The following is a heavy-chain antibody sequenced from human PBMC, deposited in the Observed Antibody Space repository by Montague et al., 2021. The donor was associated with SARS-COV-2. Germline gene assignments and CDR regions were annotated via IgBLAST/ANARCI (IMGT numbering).Heavy chain of an antibody. CDR2: IYYSGST. D-gene: IGHD4-11*01. Sequence: SETLSLTCTVSGGSISSSSYYWGWIRQPPGKGLEWIGSIYYSGSTYYNPSLKSRVTISVDTSKNQFSPKLSPVTAADTAVYYCARHASYDYSKDLYYYYYYGMDVWGQGTTVTVSS. CDR3: ARHASYDYSKDLYYYYYYGMDV. CDR1: GGSISSSSYY. V-gene: IGHV4-39*01. J-gene: IGHJ6*02.